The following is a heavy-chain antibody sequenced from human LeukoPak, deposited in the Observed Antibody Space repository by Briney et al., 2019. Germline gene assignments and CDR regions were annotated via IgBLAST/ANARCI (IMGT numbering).Heavy chain of an antibody. CDR3: ARGSGWSGHGY. V-gene: IGHV4-59*01. CDR2: IYYSGST. J-gene: IGHJ4*02. D-gene: IGHD6-19*01. Sequence: SETLSLTCTVSGGSINNYYWSWIRQPPGKGLEWIGYIYYSGSTNYNPSLKGRVTISVDTSKNQFSLKLSSVTAADTAVYYCARGSGWSGHGYWGQGTLVTVSS. CDR1: GGSINNYY.